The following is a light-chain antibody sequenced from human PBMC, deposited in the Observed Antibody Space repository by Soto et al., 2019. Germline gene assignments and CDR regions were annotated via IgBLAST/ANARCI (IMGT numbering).Light chain of an antibody. CDR3: NSYTSTNTYV. J-gene: IGLJ1*01. CDR1: SSDVGSYNR. Sequence: SALTQPPSVSGSPGQSVTISCTGTSSDVGSYNRVSWYQQPPGTAPKLMIYEVSNRPSGVPDRFSGSKSGNTASLTISGLQAEDEADYYRNSYTSTNTYVFGTGTKVTVL. V-gene: IGLV2-18*02. CDR2: EVS.